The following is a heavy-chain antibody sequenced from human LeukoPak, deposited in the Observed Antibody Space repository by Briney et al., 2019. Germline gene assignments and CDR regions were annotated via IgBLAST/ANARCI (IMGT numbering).Heavy chain of an antibody. J-gene: IGHJ2*01. D-gene: IGHD3-16*02. CDR2: IYHSGST. Sequence: SETLSLTCVVSGGSISSTEWWSWVRLPPGKGLEWIGEIYHSGSTNYNPSLKSRVTISVDKSKNQFSLKLSSVTAADTAVYYCARSYVWGSYRGNWYLDPWGRGTLVTVSS. V-gene: IGHV4-4*02. CDR3: ARSYVWGSYRGNWYLDP. CDR1: GGSISSTEW.